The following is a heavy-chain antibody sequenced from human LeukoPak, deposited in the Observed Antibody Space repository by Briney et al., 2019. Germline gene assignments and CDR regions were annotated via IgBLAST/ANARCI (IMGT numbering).Heavy chain of an antibody. D-gene: IGHD2-15*01. CDR3: AKAPQYCSGGSCYSNPPDY. CDR1: GFTFSSYA. J-gene: IGHJ4*02. CDR2: ISGSGGST. V-gene: IGHV3-23*01. Sequence: PGGSLRLSCAASGFTFSSYAMSWVRQAPGKGLEWVSAISGSGGSTYYADSVKGRFTISRDNSKNTLYLQMNSLRAEDTAVYYCAKAPQYCSGGSCYSNPPDYWGQGTLVTVSS.